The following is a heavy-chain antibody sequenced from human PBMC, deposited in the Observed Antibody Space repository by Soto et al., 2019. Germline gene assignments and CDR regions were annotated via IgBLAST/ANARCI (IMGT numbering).Heavy chain of an antibody. CDR2: IYYSGST. D-gene: IGHD3-22*01. V-gene: IGHV4-30-4*01. CDR3: AIYYDKTSYAFDI. J-gene: IGHJ3*02. Sequence: SETLSLTCTVSGGSISSTDYYWSWIRQPPGKGLEWIGYIYYSGSTYYNPSLKSRVTMSVDTSKNQFSLRLNSVTAADTAMYYCAIYYDKTSYAFDIWGQGTMVTVSS. CDR1: GGSISSTDYY.